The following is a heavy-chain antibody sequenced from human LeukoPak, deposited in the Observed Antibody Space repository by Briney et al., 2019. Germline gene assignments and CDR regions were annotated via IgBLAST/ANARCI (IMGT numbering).Heavy chain of an antibody. Sequence: ASVKVSCKASRYTFTSYDINWVRQATGQGLEWMGWMNPNSGNTGYAQKFQGRVTMTRNTSISTAYMELSSLRSEDTAVYYCARALYDYVWGSYRQRHYFDYWGQGTLVTVSS. CDR1: RYTFTSYD. CDR2: MNPNSGNT. V-gene: IGHV1-8*01. D-gene: IGHD3-16*02. J-gene: IGHJ4*02. CDR3: ARALYDYVWGSYRQRHYFDY.